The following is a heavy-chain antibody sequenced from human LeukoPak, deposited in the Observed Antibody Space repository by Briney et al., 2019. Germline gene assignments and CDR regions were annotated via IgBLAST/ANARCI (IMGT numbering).Heavy chain of an antibody. Sequence: GGSLRLSCAASGFTFSSYGMHWVRQGPGKGLEWVAFIRYDGSNKYYADSVKGRFTISRDNSKNTLYLQMNSLRPEDTTGYYCARGGKKALAGTRSPQYFQHWGQGTLVTVSS. CDR2: IRYDGSNK. CDR3: ARGGKKALAGTRSPQYFQH. J-gene: IGHJ1*01. CDR1: GFTFSSYG. D-gene: IGHD6-19*01. V-gene: IGHV3-30*02.